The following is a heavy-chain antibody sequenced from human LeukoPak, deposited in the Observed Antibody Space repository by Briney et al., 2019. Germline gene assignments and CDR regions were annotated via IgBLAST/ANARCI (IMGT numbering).Heavy chain of an antibody. V-gene: IGHV3-23*01. D-gene: IGHD1-26*01. CDR1: GFIFSEFD. J-gene: IGHJ4*02. CDR3: VTEVSGSFPT. CDR2: ISDSGNNT. Sequence: GGSLRLSCATSGFIFSEFDMNWVRQIPGKGLEWVSSISDSGNNTYYADSVKGRFTLSRDNSKNTLYLQMNSLRVDDTAVYYCVTEVSGSFPTWGQGTLVTVFS.